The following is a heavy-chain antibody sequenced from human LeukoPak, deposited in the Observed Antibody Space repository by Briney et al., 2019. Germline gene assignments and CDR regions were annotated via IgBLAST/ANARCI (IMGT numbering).Heavy chain of an antibody. CDR1: GYTLSELA. CDR3: PASFLRFSPDFAY. CDR2: FNPEDGET. V-gene: IGHV1-24*01. Sequence: ASVKVSCKVSGYTLSELAIHWVRQPPGKGLEWVGSFNPEDGETYSAQTFQGRLILTEDKPTDTAYMELRTLRSEAKAVLYCPASFLRFSPDFAYWGQGTLVTVSS. J-gene: IGHJ4*02. D-gene: IGHD2/OR15-2a*01.